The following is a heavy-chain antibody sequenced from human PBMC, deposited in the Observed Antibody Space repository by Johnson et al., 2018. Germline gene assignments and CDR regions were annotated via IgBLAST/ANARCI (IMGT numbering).Heavy chain of an antibody. J-gene: IGHJ3*02. Sequence: VQLVESGGGLVQPGGSLRLSCAASEFTFSSYWKSWVRQAPGKGLEWVAHIRRDGSETYYVDSVKGRFSISRDKAKNSLYLEMDSLRAEDAAMYYRARDRSSSSWFPNAFDIWGQGTVVTGSS. CDR2: IRRDGSET. V-gene: IGHV3-7*01. D-gene: IGHD6-13*01. CDR1: EFTFSSYW. CDR3: ARDRSSSSWFPNAFDI.